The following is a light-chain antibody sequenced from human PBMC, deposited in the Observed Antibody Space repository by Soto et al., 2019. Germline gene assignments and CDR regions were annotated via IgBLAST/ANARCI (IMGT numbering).Light chain of an antibody. CDR1: QSVSSGS. J-gene: IGKJ1*01. CDR3: QQYGTSPRT. Sequence: EIVLTQSPGTLSLSPGERATLSCRASQSVSSGSLAWYQQKPGQAPRLLISGASSRATGIPDRFSGSGSGTDFTLTISRLEPEDFGLYYCQQYGTSPRTFGQGTKVEIK. CDR2: GAS. V-gene: IGKV3-20*01.